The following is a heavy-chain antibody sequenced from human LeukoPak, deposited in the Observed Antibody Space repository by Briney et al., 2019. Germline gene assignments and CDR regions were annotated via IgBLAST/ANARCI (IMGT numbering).Heavy chain of an antibody. J-gene: IGHJ4*02. Sequence: GGSLRLSCAASGFTFDDYTMHWVRQAPGKGLEWVSLISWDGGSTYYADSVKGRFTISRDNSKNTLYLQMNSLRAEDTAVYYCAKDGHVYSGYEVIDYWGQGTLVTVSS. D-gene: IGHD5-12*01. V-gene: IGHV3-43*01. CDR2: ISWDGGST. CDR3: AKDGHVYSGYEVIDY. CDR1: GFTFDDYT.